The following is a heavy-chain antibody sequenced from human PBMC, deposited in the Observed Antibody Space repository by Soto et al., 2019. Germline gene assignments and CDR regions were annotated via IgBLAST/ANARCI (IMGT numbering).Heavy chain of an antibody. CDR3: ARGGYYDSSGSRNYFYYVMNV. Sequence: ASGKASCKASGCTFTSYDINWVRQSTGQGLEWMGWMNPYDGNTNYAQILQGRVTMTTDTSTKTAYMEVRSLRSDDTAVYYCARGGYYDSSGSRNYFYYVMNVWGQGTTVTVSS. CDR2: MNPYDGNT. V-gene: IGHV1-18*01. CDR1: GCTFTSYD. D-gene: IGHD3-22*01. J-gene: IGHJ6*02.